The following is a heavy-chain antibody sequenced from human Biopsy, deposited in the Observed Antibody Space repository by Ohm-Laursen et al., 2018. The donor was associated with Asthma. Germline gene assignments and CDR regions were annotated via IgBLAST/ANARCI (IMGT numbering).Heavy chain of an antibody. V-gene: IGHV4-39*01. J-gene: IGHJ6*02. CDR2: ISYSGTT. CDR1: SGSGGYMRSGNYY. D-gene: IGHD6-13*01. CDR3: VRGSSSWHHGPFHYYYGLDV. Sequence: TLSLTCSLSSGSGGYMRSGNYYWGWIRQPPGKGLEWIGRISYSGTTYYNPSLEIRVTVSADTSKNQFSLKLSSASVADTAVYYCVRGSSSWHHGPFHYYYGLDVWGQGTTATVSS.